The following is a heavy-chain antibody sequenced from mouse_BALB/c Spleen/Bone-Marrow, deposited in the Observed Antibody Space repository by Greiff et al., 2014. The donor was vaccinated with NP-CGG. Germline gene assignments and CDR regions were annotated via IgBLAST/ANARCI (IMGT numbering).Heavy chain of an antibody. CDR2: IRNKANGYTT. Sequence: EVQLVESGGGLVQPGGSLRLSCATSGFTFTDYYMNWVRQPPGKALEWLGFIRNKANGYTTEYSASVKGRFTISRGNSQSILYLQMNTLRAEDSAAYYCARDKGGILFDYWGQGTTLTVSS. CDR1: GFTFTDYY. J-gene: IGHJ2*01. V-gene: IGHV7-3*02. D-gene: IGHD1-1*02. CDR3: ARDKGGILFDY.